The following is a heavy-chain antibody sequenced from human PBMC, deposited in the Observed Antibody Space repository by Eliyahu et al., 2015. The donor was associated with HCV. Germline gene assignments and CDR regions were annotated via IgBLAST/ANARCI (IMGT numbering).Heavy chain of an antibody. Sequence: QVQLQESGPGLVKPSETLSLTXXVXGXSISXYYWSWIRQPPGKGLEWIAYIYYSWSTNYNPPLKSRVSISVDTSKNQFSLKLSSVTAADTAVYYCASGGGGIAVAGTGGWFDPWGQGTLVTVSS. CDR3: ASGGGGIAVAGTGGWFDP. J-gene: IGHJ5*02. V-gene: IGHV4-59*01. D-gene: IGHD6-19*01. CDR2: IYYSWST. CDR1: GXSISXYY.